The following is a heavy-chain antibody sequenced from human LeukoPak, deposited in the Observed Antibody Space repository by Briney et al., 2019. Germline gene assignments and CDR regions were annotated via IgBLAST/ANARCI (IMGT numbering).Heavy chain of an antibody. D-gene: IGHD3-22*01. CDR3: ARDHYDSSGALVY. CDR2: IYHSGST. CDR1: GYSISSGYY. V-gene: IGHV4-38-2*02. Sequence: SETLSLTCTVSGYSISSGYYWGWIRQPPGKGLEWIGSIYHSGSTYYNPSLKSRVTISVDTSKNQFSLKLSSVTAADTAVYYCARDHYDSSGALVYWGQGTLVTVSS. J-gene: IGHJ4*02.